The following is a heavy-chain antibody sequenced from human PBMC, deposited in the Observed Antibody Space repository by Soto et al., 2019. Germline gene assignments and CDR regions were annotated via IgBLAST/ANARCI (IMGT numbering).Heavy chain of an antibody. Sequence: QLQLQESGPGLVKPSETLSLTCTVSGGSVSSSSYYWGWGRQPPGKGLEWIGSVYYSGSTYYNTSLESRVTISVDKSQNQFSLKLMSLSAADTAVYYCGRLEGLATISYYFDYWGQGALVTVSS. CDR2: VYYSGST. CDR3: GRLEGLATISYYFDY. J-gene: IGHJ4*02. V-gene: IGHV4-39*01. D-gene: IGHD3-9*01. CDR1: GGSVSSSSYY.